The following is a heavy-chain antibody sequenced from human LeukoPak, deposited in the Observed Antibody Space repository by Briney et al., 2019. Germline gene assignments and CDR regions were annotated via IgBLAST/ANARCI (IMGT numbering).Heavy chain of an antibody. J-gene: IGHJ4*02. V-gene: IGHV3-48*03. CDR1: GFTFSSYV. CDR2: ISSSGSTI. Sequence: GGSLRLSCAASGFTFSSYVMNWVRQAPGKGLEWVSYISSSGSTIYYADSVKGRFTISRDNAKNSLYLQMNSLRAEDTAVYYCARVGGRYHYYFDYWGPGTPVTVSS. CDR3: ARVGGRYHYYFDY. D-gene: IGHD1-26*01.